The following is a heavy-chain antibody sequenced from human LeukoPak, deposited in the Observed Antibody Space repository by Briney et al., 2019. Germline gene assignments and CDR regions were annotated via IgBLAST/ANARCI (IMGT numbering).Heavy chain of an antibody. CDR1: GFTLCSYW. J-gene: IGHJ4*02. V-gene: IGHV3-7*01. CDR2: IKQDGSEK. Sequence: PGGAPRLSCAASGFTLCSYWMRLVRPAPGEGVGGVANIKQDGSEKYYVDSVKGRFTISRDNSKNTLYLQMNSLRAEDTAVYYCAKDHGSTVCDYWGQGTLVTVSS. CDR3: AKDHGSTVCDY. D-gene: IGHD2-2*01.